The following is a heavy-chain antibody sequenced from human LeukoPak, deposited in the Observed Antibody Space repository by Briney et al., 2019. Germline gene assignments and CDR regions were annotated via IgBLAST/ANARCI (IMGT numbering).Heavy chain of an antibody. V-gene: IGHV4-34*01. CDR2: INHSGST. CDR3: ARAPVGATHLY. Sequence: KASETLSLTCAVYGGSFSGYYWSWIRQPPGKGLEWIGEINHSGSTNYNPSLKSRVTISVDTSKNQFSLKLSSVTAADTAVYYCARAPVGATHLYWGQGTLVTVSS. CDR1: GGSFSGYY. D-gene: IGHD1-26*01. J-gene: IGHJ4*02.